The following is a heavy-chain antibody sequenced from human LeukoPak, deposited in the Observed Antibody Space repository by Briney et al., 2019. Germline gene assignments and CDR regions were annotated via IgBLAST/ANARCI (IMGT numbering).Heavy chain of an antibody. CDR3: VARDYYDSSGSNAFDI. D-gene: IGHD3-22*01. CDR1: GGSVSSGSYY. Sequence: KASETLSLTCTVSGGSVSSGSYYWSWIRQPPGKGLEWIGYIYYSGSTNYNPSLKSRVTISVDTSKNQFSLKLSSVTAADTAVYYCVARDYYDSSGSNAFDIWGQGTMVTVSS. CDR2: IYYSGST. J-gene: IGHJ3*02. V-gene: IGHV4-61*01.